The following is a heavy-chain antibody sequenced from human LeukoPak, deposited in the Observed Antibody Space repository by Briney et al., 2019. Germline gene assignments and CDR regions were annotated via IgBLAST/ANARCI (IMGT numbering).Heavy chain of an antibody. CDR2: ISSSSSSSI. CDR3: ARDNNGGSCYLL. J-gene: IGHJ4*02. Sequence: GGSLRLSCAASGFTFSRLGMNWVRQAPGKGLEWVSYISSSSSSSIYYADSVKGRFTISRDNAKNSLYLQMNSLRAEDTAVYYCARDNNGGSCYLLWGQGTLVTVSS. CDR1: GFTFSRLG. V-gene: IGHV3-48*04. D-gene: IGHD2-15*01.